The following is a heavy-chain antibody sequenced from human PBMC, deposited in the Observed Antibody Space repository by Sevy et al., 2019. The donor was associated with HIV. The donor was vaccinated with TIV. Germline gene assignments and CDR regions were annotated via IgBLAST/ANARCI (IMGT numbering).Heavy chain of an antibody. V-gene: IGHV1-24*01. CDR2: FDPEEGET. CDR3: ATMNGSYSLYYYFDY. CDR1: GYTLTELS. D-gene: IGHD1-26*01. Sequence: ASVKVSCKVSGYTLTELSMHWVRQAPGKGLEWMGGFDPEEGETIYAQKFQGRVTMPGDKSTDTAYMELSSLRSADTAVYYCATMNGSYSLYYYFDYWGQGTLVTVSS. J-gene: IGHJ4*02.